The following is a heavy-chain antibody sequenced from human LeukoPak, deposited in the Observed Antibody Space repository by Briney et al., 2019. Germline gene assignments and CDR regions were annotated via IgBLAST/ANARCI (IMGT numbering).Heavy chain of an antibody. V-gene: IGHV1-8*01. CDR1: GYTFTSYD. CDR3: ARGRVPLRYFDWLPRPYYYYYYMDV. J-gene: IGHJ6*03. Sequence: ASVEVSCKASGYTFTSYDINWVRQATGQGLEWMGWMNPNSGNTGYAQKFQGRVTMTRNTSISTAYMELSSLRSEDTAVYYCARGRVPLRYFDWLPRPYYYYYYMDVWGKGTTDTISS. D-gene: IGHD3-9*01. CDR2: MNPNSGNT.